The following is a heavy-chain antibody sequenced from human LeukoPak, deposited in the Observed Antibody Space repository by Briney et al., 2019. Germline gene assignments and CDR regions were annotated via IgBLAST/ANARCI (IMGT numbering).Heavy chain of an antibody. Sequence: ASVKVSCKASGYTFTGYYMHWVRQAPGQGLEWMGWINPNSGGTNYAQKFQGRLTMTRDTSISTAYMDLSSLRSDDTAVYYCARGGRLELLIYYYYYMDVWGKGTTVTVSS. CDR3: ARGGRLELLIYYYYYMDV. V-gene: IGHV1-2*02. CDR1: GYTFTGYY. J-gene: IGHJ6*03. CDR2: INPNSGGT. D-gene: IGHD1-7*01.